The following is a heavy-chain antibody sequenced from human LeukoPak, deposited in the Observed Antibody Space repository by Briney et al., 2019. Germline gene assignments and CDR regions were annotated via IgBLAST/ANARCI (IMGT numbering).Heavy chain of an antibody. D-gene: IGHD6-13*01. CDR3: ARDFSSWYERPHTGFDY. CDR1: GGTFSSYA. Sequence: SVKVSCKASGGTFSSYAISWVRQAPGQGLEWMGGIIPIFATANYAQKFQGRVTITADESTSTAYMELSSLRSEDTAVHYCARDFSSWYERPHTGFDYWGQGTLVTVSS. V-gene: IGHV1-69*13. J-gene: IGHJ4*02. CDR2: IIPIFATA.